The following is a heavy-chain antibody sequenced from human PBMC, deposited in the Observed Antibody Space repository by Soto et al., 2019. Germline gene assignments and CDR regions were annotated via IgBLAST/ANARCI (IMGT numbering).Heavy chain of an antibody. CDR1: GFAFSRYA. J-gene: IGHJ6*02. CDR3: AKDRGGSYGYGLDV. Sequence: EVQLLESGGGLVQPGGSLRLSCAASGFAFSRYAMSWVRQAPGKGLEWVSGITGGGDTTYYADSVKGRFTISRDDSKYALHLLMNSLRAGDTAVYYCAKDRGGSYGYGLDVWGQGTTVTVSS. CDR2: ITGGGDTT. D-gene: IGHD1-26*01. V-gene: IGHV3-23*01.